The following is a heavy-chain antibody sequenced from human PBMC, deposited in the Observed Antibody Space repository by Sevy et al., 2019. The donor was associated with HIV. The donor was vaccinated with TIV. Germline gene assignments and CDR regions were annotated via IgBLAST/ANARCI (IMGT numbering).Heavy chain of an antibody. V-gene: IGHV3-30*04. CDR3: ARLFSCGGDCYYLDH. Sequence: GGSLRLSCAGSGFTFSDYDMYWVRQAPGKGLEWVAVMSHDGNYKNYADSVKVRFTISRDNFKNTLYLQMNSLRVEDTAIYFCARLFSCGGDCYYLDHWGQGALVTVSS. J-gene: IGHJ4*02. D-gene: IGHD2-21*02. CDR2: MSHDGNYK. CDR1: GFTFSDYD.